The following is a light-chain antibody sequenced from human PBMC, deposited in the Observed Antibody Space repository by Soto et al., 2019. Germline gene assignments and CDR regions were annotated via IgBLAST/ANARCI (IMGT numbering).Light chain of an antibody. CDR2: DAS. J-gene: IGKJ5*01. Sequence: DIQMTKSPSSVCACVGSRVTISCRASQSISTYLNWYQKKPGKAPNLLIYDASRLQSGVPSRFSGSGGGTDFTLSISSVQPEDFATYFCQQSYMDPITFGKGKRLEIK. CDR1: QSISTY. CDR3: QQSYMDPIT. V-gene: IGKV1-39*01.